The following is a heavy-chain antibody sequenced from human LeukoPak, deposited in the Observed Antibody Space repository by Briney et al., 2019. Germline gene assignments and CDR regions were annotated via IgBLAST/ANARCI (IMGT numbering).Heavy chain of an antibody. V-gene: IGHV1-2*06. Sequence: ASVKVSCKASGYTFTGYYMHWVRQAPGQGLEWMGRINPNSGGTNYAQKFQGRVTMTRDTSISTAYMELSRLRSDDTAVYYCASPGYCSGGSCLYRYMDVWGKGTTVTVSS. J-gene: IGHJ6*03. D-gene: IGHD2-15*01. CDR1: GYTFTGYY. CDR3: ASPGYCSGGSCLYRYMDV. CDR2: INPNSGGT.